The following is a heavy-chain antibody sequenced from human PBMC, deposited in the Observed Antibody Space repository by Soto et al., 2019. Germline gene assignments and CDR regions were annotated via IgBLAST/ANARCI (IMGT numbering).Heavy chain of an antibody. CDR2: INHSGST. CDR1: GGSFSGYY. V-gene: IGHV4-34*01. Sequence: SETLSLTCAVCGGSFSGYYCSWIRQPPGKGLEWIGEINHSGSTNYNPSLKSRVTISVDTSKNQFSLKLSSVTAADTAVYYCARGRGRIKYFQHWGQGTLVTVSS. J-gene: IGHJ1*01. CDR3: ARGRGRIKYFQH. D-gene: IGHD5-12*01.